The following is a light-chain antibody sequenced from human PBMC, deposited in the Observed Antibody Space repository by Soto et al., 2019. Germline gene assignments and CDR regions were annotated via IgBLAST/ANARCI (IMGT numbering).Light chain of an antibody. CDR1: NIGSKS. V-gene: IGLV3-21*02. J-gene: IGLJ2*01. Sequence: SYELTQPPSVSVAPGQTARITCGGNNIGSKSLHWYQQKPGQAPVLVVYDDSDRPSGIPERFSGSNSGNTATLTISRVEAGDEADYYCQVWDSSSDHRDVVFGGGTQLTVL. CDR3: QVWDSSSDHRDVV. CDR2: DDS.